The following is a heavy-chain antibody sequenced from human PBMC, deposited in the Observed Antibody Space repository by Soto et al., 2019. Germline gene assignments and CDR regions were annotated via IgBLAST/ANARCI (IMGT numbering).Heavy chain of an antibody. V-gene: IGHV3-23*01. Sequence: HPGGSLRLSCAASGFTFSSYAMSWVRQAPGKGLEWVSAISGSGGSTYYADSVKGRFTISRDNSKNTLYLQMNSLRAEDTAVYYCAKDMGDFWIWHGMDVWGQGTTVTVSS. CDR3: AKDMGDFWIWHGMDV. D-gene: IGHD3-3*01. CDR2: ISGSGGST. J-gene: IGHJ6*02. CDR1: GFTFSSYA.